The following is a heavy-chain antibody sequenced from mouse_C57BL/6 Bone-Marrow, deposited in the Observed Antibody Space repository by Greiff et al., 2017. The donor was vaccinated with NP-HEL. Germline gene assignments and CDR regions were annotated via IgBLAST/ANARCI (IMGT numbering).Heavy chain of an antibody. CDR2: IYPGDGDT. V-gene: IGHV1-82*01. CDR1: GYAFSSSW. Sequence: VQLQQSGPELVKPGASVKISCKASGYAFSSSWMNWVKQRPGKGLEWIGRIYPGDGDTNYNGKFKGKATLTADKSSSTACMQLSSLTSEDSAVYFCSYGYDVGFAYWGQGTLVTVSA. J-gene: IGHJ3*01. CDR3: SYGYDVGFAY. D-gene: IGHD2-2*01.